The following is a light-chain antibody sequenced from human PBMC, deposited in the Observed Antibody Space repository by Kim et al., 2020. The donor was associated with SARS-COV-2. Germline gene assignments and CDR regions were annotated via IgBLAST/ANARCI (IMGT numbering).Light chain of an antibody. J-gene: IGKJ3*01. Sequence: SASVGDRVTITCRASQGISRDLAWYQQKPGNPPKLLIYAASTLQSGGPSRFSGSGSGTDFTLTITSLQPEDFATYSCQQLHTYPLTFGPGTKVEIK. CDR1: QGISRD. CDR3: QQLHTYPLT. CDR2: AAS. V-gene: IGKV1-9*01.